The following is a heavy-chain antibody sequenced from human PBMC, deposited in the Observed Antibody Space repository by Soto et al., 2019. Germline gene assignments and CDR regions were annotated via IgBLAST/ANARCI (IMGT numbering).Heavy chain of an antibody. CDR3: AKIAGRYFDP. CDR2: IKQDGSEK. D-gene: IGHD2-21*01. CDR1: GFTFSSYW. J-gene: IGHJ2*01. Sequence: EVQLVESGGGLVQPGGSLRLSCAASGFTFSSYWMSWVRQAPGKGLEWVANIKQDGSEKYNVDSVKGRFTISRDNAKNALNLQINSLRAEDTAVYHCAKIAGRYFDPWGRGTLVTVSS. V-gene: IGHV3-7*01.